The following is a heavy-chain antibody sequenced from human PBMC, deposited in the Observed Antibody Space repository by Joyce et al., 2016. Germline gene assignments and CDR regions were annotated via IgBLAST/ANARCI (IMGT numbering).Heavy chain of an antibody. CDR2: ISSDGRST. D-gene: IGHD4-17*01. CDR3: AREPRAVTFFDY. J-gene: IGHJ4*02. Sequence: QVQLVESGGGVVQPGRSLRLSFAASGFTFRTYPMHWVRQAPGKGLEWVTYISSDGRSTYYADSVQGRFTISRDNSKNTVYLEMTNLRPEDTAIYYCAREPRAVTFFDYWGQGTLVTVSS. CDR1: GFTFRTYP. V-gene: IGHV3-30*04.